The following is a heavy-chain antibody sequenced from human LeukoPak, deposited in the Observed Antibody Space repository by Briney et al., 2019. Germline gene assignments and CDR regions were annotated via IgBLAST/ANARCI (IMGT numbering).Heavy chain of an antibody. Sequence: PSETLSLTCAVYGGSFSGYYWSWIRQPPGKGLEWIGEINHSGRTNYNPSLKSRVTISVDTSKNQFSLKLSSVTAADTAVYYCARDADSSGYLLNWFDPWGQGTLVTVSS. CDR1: GGSFSGYY. CDR3: ARDADSSGYLLNWFDP. V-gene: IGHV4-34*01. D-gene: IGHD3-22*01. J-gene: IGHJ5*02. CDR2: INHSGRT.